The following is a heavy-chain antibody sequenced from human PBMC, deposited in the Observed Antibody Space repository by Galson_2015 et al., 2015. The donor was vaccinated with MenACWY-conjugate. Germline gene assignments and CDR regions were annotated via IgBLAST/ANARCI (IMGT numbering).Heavy chain of an antibody. CDR1: GFIFSSYA. V-gene: IGHV3-23*01. CDR3: AKTYCSRTNCREPNWYFDL. Sequence: SLRLSCAASGFIFSSYAMSWVRQAPGKGLEWVSAMSGSGGSRNYADSVKGRFTISRDNSKNTLYLQMNSLRAEDTAVYYCAKTYCSRTNCREPNWYFDLWGRRTLVTVSS. J-gene: IGHJ2*01. D-gene: IGHD2-2*01. CDR2: MSGSGGSR.